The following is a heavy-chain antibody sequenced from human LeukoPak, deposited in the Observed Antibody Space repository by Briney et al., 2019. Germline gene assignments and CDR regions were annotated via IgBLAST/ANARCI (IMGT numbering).Heavy chain of an antibody. CDR2: ITSSSTYI. CDR3: ARVLDDYVWGSYQLTARSDAFDI. J-gene: IGHJ3*02. CDR1: GFTFSNYN. D-gene: IGHD3-16*02. Sequence: PGGSLRLSCAASGFTFSNYNMNWVRQAPGKGLEWVSSITSSSTYIYYADSVKGRFTISRDNAKNSLYLQMNRLRAEDTAVYYCARVLDDYVWGSYQLTARSDAFDIWGQGTMVTVSS. V-gene: IGHV3-21*01.